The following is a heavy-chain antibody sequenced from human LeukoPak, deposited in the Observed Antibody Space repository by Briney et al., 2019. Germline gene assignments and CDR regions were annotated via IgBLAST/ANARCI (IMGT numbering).Heavy chain of an antibody. V-gene: IGHV4-4*07. CDR1: GGSIDSYY. D-gene: IGHD1-7*01. Sequence: SETLSLTCTVSGGSIDSYYWSWIRQPAGKGLEWIGRIYTSGSSHSNPSLESRVTISADKSKNQVSLKLSSVTAADTAVYYCAGGTGELSEWGQGALVTVSS. J-gene: IGHJ4*02. CDR2: IYTSGSS. CDR3: AGGTGELSE.